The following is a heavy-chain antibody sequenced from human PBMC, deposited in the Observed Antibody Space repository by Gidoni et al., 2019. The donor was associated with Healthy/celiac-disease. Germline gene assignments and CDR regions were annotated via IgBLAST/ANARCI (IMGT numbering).Heavy chain of an antibody. CDR3: ARDIESRSWYQLHAFDI. CDR1: GDSVSSNSAA. CDR2: TYYRSKWYN. D-gene: IGHD6-13*01. Sequence: QVQLQQSGPGPVKPPETLSLTCAISGDSVSSNSAAWNWIRQSPSRGLEWLGRTYYRSKWYNDYAVSVKSRITINPDTSKNQFSLQLNSVTPEDTAVYYWARDIESRSWYQLHAFDIWGQGTMVTVSS. V-gene: IGHV6-1*01. J-gene: IGHJ3*02.